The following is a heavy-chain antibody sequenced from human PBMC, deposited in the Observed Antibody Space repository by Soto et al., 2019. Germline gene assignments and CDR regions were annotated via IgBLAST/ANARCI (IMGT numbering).Heavy chain of an antibody. V-gene: IGHV4-39*02. CDR3: ARDPWSYYGSGSYYGMDV. CDR1: GGSISSSSYY. CDR2: IYYSGST. Sequence: SETLSLTCTVSGGSISSSSYYWGWIRQPPGKGLEWIGSIYYSGSTYYNPSLKSRVTISVDTSKNQFSLKLSSVTAADTAVYYCARDPWSYYGSGSYYGMDVWGQGTTVTVSS. D-gene: IGHD3-10*01. J-gene: IGHJ6*02.